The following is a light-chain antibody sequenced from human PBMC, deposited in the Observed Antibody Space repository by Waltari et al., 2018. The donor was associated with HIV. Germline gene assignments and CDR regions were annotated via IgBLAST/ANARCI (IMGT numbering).Light chain of an antibody. V-gene: IGLV2-11*01. Sequence: QSALTQPRPVSGSPGQSVTIPCTRTSSDVGDSTYVSWYRQHPGKVPKLMIYDVSKRPSGVPDRFSGSRSGNTASLTISGLQAEDEADYFCCSYAGNYSYVFGSGSRVTVL. J-gene: IGLJ1*01. CDR2: DVS. CDR3: CSYAGNYSYV. CDR1: SSDVGDSTY.